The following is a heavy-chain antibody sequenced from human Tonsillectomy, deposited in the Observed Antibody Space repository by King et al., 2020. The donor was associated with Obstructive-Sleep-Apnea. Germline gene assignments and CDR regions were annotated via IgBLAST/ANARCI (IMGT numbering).Heavy chain of an antibody. Sequence: QLQESGPGLVKPSQTLSLICTVSGGSISSCDYYWSWIRQPPGKGLEWIGYIYYSGSTYYNPSLKSRVTISIDTYKNQFSLKLSSVTAADTAVYFCARAVKTYYYDSSGLDYWGQGTLVTVSS. CDR3: ARAVKTYYYDSSGLDY. D-gene: IGHD3-22*01. CDR2: IYYSGST. CDR1: GGSISSCDYY. J-gene: IGHJ4*02. V-gene: IGHV4-30-4*01.